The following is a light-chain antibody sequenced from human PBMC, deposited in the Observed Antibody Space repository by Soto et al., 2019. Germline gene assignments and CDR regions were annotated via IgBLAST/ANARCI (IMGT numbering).Light chain of an antibody. CDR2: GAS. Sequence: EIVLTQSPGTLSLSPGDRATLSCRASQSVSIYLAWYQQKPGQAPRLLISGASNRATGIPDRFSGSGSGTDFTLAISRLEPEDFAVYYCQQYGTSPFTFGPGTKVDLK. CDR3: QQYGTSPFT. J-gene: IGKJ3*01. V-gene: IGKV3-20*01. CDR1: QSVSIY.